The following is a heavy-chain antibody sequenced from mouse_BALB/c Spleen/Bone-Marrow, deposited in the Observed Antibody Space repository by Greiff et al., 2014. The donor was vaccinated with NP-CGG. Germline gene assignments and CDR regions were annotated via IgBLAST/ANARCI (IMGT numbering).Heavy chain of an antibody. D-gene: IGHD3-3*01. V-gene: IGHV2-6-7*01. CDR2: IWGDGST. CDR3: ARKGTYWYFDV. CDR1: GFSLTGYG. J-gene: IGHJ1*01. Sequence: VQLQQSGPGLVAPSQSLSITCTVSGFSLTGYGVNWVRQPPGKGLEWLGMIWGDGSTDYNSVLKSRLSISKDDSKSQVFFKMNSLQTDDTARYYCARKGTYWYFDVWGAGTTVTAS.